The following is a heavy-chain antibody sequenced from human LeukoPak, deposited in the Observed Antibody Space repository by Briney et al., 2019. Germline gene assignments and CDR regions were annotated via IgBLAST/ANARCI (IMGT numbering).Heavy chain of an antibody. CDR3: ARGGAAPTPYYYYYYMDV. J-gene: IGHJ6*03. CDR1: GFTVSSNY. CDR2: IYSGGST. D-gene: IGHD6-13*01. Sequence: GGSLRLYCAASGFTVSSNYMSWVRQAPGKGLEWVSVIYSGGSTYYADSVKGRFTISRDNSKNTLYLQMNSLRAEDTAVYYCARGGAAPTPYYYYYYMDVWGKGTTVTVSS. V-gene: IGHV3-53*01.